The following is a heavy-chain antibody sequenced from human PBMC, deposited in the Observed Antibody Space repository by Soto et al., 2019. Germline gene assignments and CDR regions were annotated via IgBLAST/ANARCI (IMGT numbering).Heavy chain of an antibody. J-gene: IGHJ1*01. Sequence: SETLSLTCTVSGGSISSYYWSWIRQPPGKGLEWIGYIYYSGSTNYNPSLKSRVTISVDTSKNQFSLKLSSVTAADTAVDYCARSHIVPRLFISAYDTWAQGTLLTVSS. D-gene: IGHD5-12*01. CDR2: IYYSGST. CDR3: ARSHIVPRLFISAYDT. V-gene: IGHV4-59*08. CDR1: GGSISSYY.